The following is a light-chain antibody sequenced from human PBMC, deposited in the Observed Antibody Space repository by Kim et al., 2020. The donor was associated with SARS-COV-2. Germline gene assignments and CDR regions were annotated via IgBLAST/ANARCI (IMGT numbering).Light chain of an antibody. Sequence: GQSITISCTGTSRDVGGYNYVSGYQQHPGKAPKLLIYDVSNRPSGVSNRFSGSKSGNTASLTISGLQAEDEADYYCSSYTSSSTLVFGGGTQLTVL. CDR2: DVS. V-gene: IGLV2-14*03. CDR3: SSYTSSSTLV. CDR1: SRDVGGYNY. J-gene: IGLJ2*01.